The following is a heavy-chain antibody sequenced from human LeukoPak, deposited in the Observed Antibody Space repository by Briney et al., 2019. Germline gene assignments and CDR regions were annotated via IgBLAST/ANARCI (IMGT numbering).Heavy chain of an antibody. J-gene: IGHJ3*02. Sequence: PGGSLRLSCAASGFTFSGYAMCWVRQAPGKGLEWVSAISGSGGSTYYADSVKGRFTISRDNSKNTLYLQMNSLRAEDTAVYYCAKDFGRYCSGGSCFPPDAFDIWGQGTMVTVSS. CDR2: ISGSGGST. CDR3: AKDFGRYCSGGSCFPPDAFDI. V-gene: IGHV3-23*01. D-gene: IGHD2-15*01. CDR1: GFTFSGYA.